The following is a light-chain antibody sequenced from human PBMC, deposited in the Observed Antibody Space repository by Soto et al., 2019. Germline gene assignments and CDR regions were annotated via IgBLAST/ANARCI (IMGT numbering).Light chain of an antibody. Sequence: SYELTQPPSESVAPGKTARITCGGNNIGSKSVHWYQQKPGQAPVLVIYYDSDRPSGIPARFSGSNSGNTATLTISRVEAGDEADYYCQVWDSSSDHYVFGTGTKLTVL. CDR1: NIGSKS. CDR3: QVWDSSSDHYV. CDR2: YDS. J-gene: IGLJ1*01. V-gene: IGLV3-21*04.